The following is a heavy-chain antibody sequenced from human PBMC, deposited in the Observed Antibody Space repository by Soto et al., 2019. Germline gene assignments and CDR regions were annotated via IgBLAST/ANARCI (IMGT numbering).Heavy chain of an antibody. Sequence: QVQLQESGPGLVKPSETLSLTCTVSGGSISSYYWSWIRQPPGKGLEWIGYIYYSGSTNYNPSLTSPVTIXXDXSXXQFPLKLSSVTAADTAVYCCARRDSSSWYLGWYDPWGQVTLVTVSS. CDR1: GGSISSYY. CDR3: ARRDSSSWYLGWYDP. J-gene: IGHJ5*02. CDR2: IYYSGST. V-gene: IGHV4-59*08. D-gene: IGHD6-13*01.